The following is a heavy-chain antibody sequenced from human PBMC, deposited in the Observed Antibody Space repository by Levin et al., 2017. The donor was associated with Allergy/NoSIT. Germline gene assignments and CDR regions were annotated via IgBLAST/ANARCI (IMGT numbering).Heavy chain of an antibody. J-gene: IGHJ4*02. CDR2: IWYDGSNK. Sequence: GGSLRLSCAASGFTFSSYGMHWVRQAPGKGLEWVAVIWYDGSNKYYADSVKGRFTISRDNSKNTLYLQMNSLRAEDTAVYYCARGLPTMVRGVTPLDYWGQGTLVTVSS. D-gene: IGHD3-10*01. CDR1: GFTFSSYG. CDR3: ARGLPTMVRGVTPLDY. V-gene: IGHV3-33*01.